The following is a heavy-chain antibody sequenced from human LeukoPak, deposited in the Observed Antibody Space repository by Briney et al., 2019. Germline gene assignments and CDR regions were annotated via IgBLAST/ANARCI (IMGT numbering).Heavy chain of an antibody. J-gene: IGHJ5*02. CDR2: INPNSGGT. D-gene: IGHD4-17*01. V-gene: IGHV1-2*06. CDR3: ATAFDYALDNWFDP. Sequence: ASVKVSCNASGYTFTGYYMHWVRQAPGQGLEWMGRINPNSGGTNYAQKFQGRVTMTRDTSISTAYMELSRLRSDDTAVYYCATAFDYALDNWFDPWGQGTLVTVSS. CDR1: GYTFTGYY.